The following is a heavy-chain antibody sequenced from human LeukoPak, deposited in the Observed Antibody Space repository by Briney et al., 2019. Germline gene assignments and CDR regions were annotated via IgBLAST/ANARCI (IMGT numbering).Heavy chain of an antibody. CDR1: GGSMSNHY. J-gene: IGHJ3*02. Sequence: SETLSLTCTVSGGSMSNHYWSWIRQSPGKGLEWIGYIYYSGSTNYNPSLKSRVTISVDTSKIQFSLKLSSVTAADTAVYYCASSTPRAAAGGAFDIWGQGTMVTVSS. D-gene: IGHD6-13*01. V-gene: IGHV4-59*11. CDR3: ASSTPRAAAGGAFDI. CDR2: IYYSGST.